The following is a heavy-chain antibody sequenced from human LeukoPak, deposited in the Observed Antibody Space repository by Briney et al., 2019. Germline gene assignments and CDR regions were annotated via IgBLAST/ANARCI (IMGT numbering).Heavy chain of an antibody. V-gene: IGHV3-74*01. Sequence: PGGSLRLSCAGSGFTFSSYWMHWVRQAPGKGLVWVSRINSDGSDTIYADSVKGRFTISRDNAKNTLYLQMNSLRAEDTAVYYCALLVAADSESWGQGTLVTVSS. CDR3: ALLVAADSES. J-gene: IGHJ5*02. D-gene: IGHD2-2*01. CDR1: GFTFSSYW. CDR2: INSDGSDT.